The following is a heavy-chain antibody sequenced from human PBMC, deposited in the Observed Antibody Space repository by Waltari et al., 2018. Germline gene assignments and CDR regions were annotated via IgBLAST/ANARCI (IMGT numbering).Heavy chain of an antibody. CDR3: AKDLGATVAYGADY. CDR1: GLTFSNYA. V-gene: IGHV3-23*03. Sequence: EVQLLQSGGGLVQPGGSLRLSCAASGLTFSNYAMSWVRQAPGKGLEWVSLIYSDGSRTFYGNSVKGRFTISRDNSKNTLYLQMDSLRVEDTAMYYCAKDLGATVAYGADYWGQGTLVTVSS. J-gene: IGHJ4*02. D-gene: IGHD4-17*01. CDR2: IYSDGSRT.